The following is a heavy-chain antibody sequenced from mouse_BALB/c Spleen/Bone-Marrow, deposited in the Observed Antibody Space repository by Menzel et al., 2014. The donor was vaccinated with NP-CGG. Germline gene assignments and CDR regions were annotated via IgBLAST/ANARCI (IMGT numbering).Heavy chain of an antibody. CDR2: ISSGGST. J-gene: IGHJ2*01. CDR1: GFTFSSYA. V-gene: IGHV5-6-5*01. CDR3: ARLITRGNFDY. Sequence: EVKVVESGGGLVKPGGSLKLSCAAPGFTFSSYAMSWVRQTPEKRLEWVASISSGGSTYYPDSVKGRFTISRDNARNILYLQMSSLRSEDTAMYYCARLITRGNFDYWGQGTTLTVSS. D-gene: IGHD2-4*01.